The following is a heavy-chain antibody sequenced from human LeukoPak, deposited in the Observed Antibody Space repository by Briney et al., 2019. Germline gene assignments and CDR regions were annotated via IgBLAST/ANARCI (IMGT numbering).Heavy chain of an antibody. Sequence: PPGSLSLSCAASGFTFSNSAMNWVRQVPGKGLEWVSSIDNDSSHIYYAASVRGPLTISRDNARNSVYLQMNSLRVEDTAVYYCARDPLRYLPVGHYNYWGQEPWFAVSS. CDR3: ARDPLRYLPVGHYNY. V-gene: IGHV3-21*01. CDR1: GFTFSNSA. CDR2: IDNDSSHI. J-gene: IGHJ4*01. D-gene: IGHD3-9*01.